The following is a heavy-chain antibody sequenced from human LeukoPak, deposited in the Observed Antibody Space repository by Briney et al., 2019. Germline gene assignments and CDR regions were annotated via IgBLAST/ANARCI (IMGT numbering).Heavy chain of an antibody. CDR1: GFTFSSYG. J-gene: IGHJ4*02. CDR2: ISYDGSNK. CDR3: AKKMNDY. Sequence: PGGSLRLPCAASGFTFSSYGMHWVRQAPGKGLEWVAVISYDGSNKYYADSVKGRFTISRDNSKNTLYLQMNSLRAEDTAVYYCAKKMNDYWGQGTLVTVSS. V-gene: IGHV3-30*18.